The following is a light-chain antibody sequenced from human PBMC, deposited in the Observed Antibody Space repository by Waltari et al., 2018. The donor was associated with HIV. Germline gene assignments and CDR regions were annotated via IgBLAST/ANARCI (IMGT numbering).Light chain of an antibody. CDR2: EVS. CDR3: SSFAGTNNLV. J-gene: IGLJ2*01. V-gene: IGLV2-8*01. CDR1: SSDVGGYYY. Sequence: QAALTQPPSASGSPGQSVPIACTGTSSDVGGYYYVPWYQQHPGKAPKLMIYEVSKRPSGVPDRFSGSKSGNTASLTVSGLQAEDEADYYCSSFAGTNNLVFGGGTKLTVL.